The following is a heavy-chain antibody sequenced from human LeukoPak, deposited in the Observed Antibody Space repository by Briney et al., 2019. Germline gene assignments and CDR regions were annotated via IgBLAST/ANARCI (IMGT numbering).Heavy chain of an antibody. CDR2: MSGSGGTT. J-gene: IGHJ4*02. CDR3: ANPNSSGFYFSIRFDY. V-gene: IGHV3-23*01. Sequence: GGSVRLSCTASGFTFSSYAMSWVRQAPGKGLEWVSVMSGSGGTTYYADSVKGRFTVSRDNSKNTLYLQMNSLRAADTAVYYCANPNSSGFYFSIRFDYWGQGTLVTVSS. D-gene: IGHD3-22*01. CDR1: GFTFSSYA.